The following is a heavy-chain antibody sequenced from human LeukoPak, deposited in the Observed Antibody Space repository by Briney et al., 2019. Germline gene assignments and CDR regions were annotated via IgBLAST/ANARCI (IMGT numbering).Heavy chain of an antibody. V-gene: IGHV3-23*01. D-gene: IGHD2-15*01. CDR3: AKNGDRGAYCSGGSCYPYYYYYMDF. CDR2: ISSTVGTS. Sequence: GGCLRLSSAPSRFTFSDYGMSWVPEAPGEGRGWISSISSTVGTSYYADSVKGRVTISRDNSKNTLFLQVNSLRDEDTAIYYRAKNGDRGAYCSGGSCYPYYYYYMDFWGKGTTVTVSS. J-gene: IGHJ6*03. CDR1: RFTFSDYG.